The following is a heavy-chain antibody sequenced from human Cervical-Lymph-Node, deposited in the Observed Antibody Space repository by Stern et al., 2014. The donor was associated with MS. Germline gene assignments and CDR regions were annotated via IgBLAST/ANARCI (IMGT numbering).Heavy chain of an antibody. Sequence: VQLVESGGGVVQPGRSLRLSCVASGLTFSSHGMHWVRQAPGKGLEWVAVIWYDGSNEKYVDSVKGRLTISRDNSKDTLYLQMNSLRAEDTAVYYCVAYSSGDNINYWGQGTLVTVSS. D-gene: IGHD6-19*01. CDR3: VAYSSGDNINY. CDR2: IWYDGSNE. V-gene: IGHV3-33*01. CDR1: GLTFSSHG. J-gene: IGHJ4*02.